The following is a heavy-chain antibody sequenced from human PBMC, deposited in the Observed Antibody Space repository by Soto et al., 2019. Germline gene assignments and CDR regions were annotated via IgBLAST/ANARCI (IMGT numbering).Heavy chain of an antibody. Sequence: SETLSLTCTVSGGSISSGGYYWSWIRQHPGKGLEWIGYIYYSGSTYYNPSLKSRVTISVDTPKNQFSLNLISVTSADAAVYFCARGSLTINGYNWFDPWGQGSLVTVSS. CDR1: GGSISSGGYY. J-gene: IGHJ5*02. CDR2: IYYSGST. D-gene: IGHD2-15*01. CDR3: ARGSLTINGYNWFDP. V-gene: IGHV4-61*08.